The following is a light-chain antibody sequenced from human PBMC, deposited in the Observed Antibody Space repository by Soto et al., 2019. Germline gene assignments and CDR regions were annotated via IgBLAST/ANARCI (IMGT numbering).Light chain of an antibody. CDR2: YIS. CDR3: QQHNQWPIT. J-gene: IGKJ5*01. Sequence: EIVMTQSRAIQSLSPGEGASLSCRASENVRTKVGWYQQTDGKAPRLLIYYISTRDTGIPARFSGSGSGTEFTLTLNRLQSEDSQVYYCQQHNQWPITFGQGTRLEIK. CDR1: ENVRTK. V-gene: IGKV3D-15*01.